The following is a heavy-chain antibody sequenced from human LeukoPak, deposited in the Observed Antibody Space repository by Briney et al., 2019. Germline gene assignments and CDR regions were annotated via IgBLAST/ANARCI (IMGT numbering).Heavy chain of an antibody. Sequence: SETLSLTCGVYGGSFSAYYWSWIRQPPGKGLEWIGEINHSGSTNYNPSLKSRVTISVDTSKNQFSLKLSSVTAADTAVYYCARDVKYCSGGSCLNYYYYYGMDVWGQGTTVTVSS. J-gene: IGHJ6*02. CDR2: INHSGST. D-gene: IGHD2-15*01. V-gene: IGHV4-34*01. CDR1: GGSFSAYY. CDR3: ARDVKYCSGGSCLNYYYYYGMDV.